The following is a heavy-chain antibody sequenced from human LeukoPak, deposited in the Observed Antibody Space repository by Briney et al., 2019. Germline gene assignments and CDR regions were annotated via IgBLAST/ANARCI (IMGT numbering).Heavy chain of an antibody. CDR3: ARMYSSSSSYFDY. CDR1: GFTFSDYY. CDR2: ISSSASTI. D-gene: IGHD6-6*01. V-gene: IGHV3-11*01. J-gene: IGHJ4*02. Sequence: GSLRLSCAASGFTFSDYYMSWVRQAPGKGLEWVSYISSSASTIYYANSVKGRFTISRDNAKNSLYLQMNSLRAEDTAVYYCARMYSSSSSYFDYWGQGTLVTVSS.